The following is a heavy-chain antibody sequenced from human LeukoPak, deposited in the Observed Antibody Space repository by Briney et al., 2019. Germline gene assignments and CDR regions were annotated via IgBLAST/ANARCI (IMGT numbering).Heavy chain of an antibody. D-gene: IGHD5-18*01. Sequence: GGSLRLSCAASGFTFSSHAMSWVRQAPGKGLEWVSAISSSSDHIYFADSVQGRFTISRDNSKNTLYLQMNSLRAEDTALYYCANFVDTSMGGNDYWGQGTLVTVSS. CDR3: ANFVDTSMGGNDY. J-gene: IGHJ4*02. CDR1: GFTFSSHA. CDR2: ISSSSDHI. V-gene: IGHV3-23*01.